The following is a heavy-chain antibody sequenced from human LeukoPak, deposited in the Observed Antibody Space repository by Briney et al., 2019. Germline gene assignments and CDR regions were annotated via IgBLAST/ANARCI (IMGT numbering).Heavy chain of an antibody. CDR2: ISAYNGNT. J-gene: IGHJ5*02. D-gene: IGHD3-9*01. CDR3: ARHVPVMPISEFDP. Sequence: ASVKVSCKASGYTFTSYGISWVRQAPGQGLEWMGWISAYNGNTNYAQKLRGRVTMTTDTSTSTAYMELRSLRSDDTAVYYCARHVPVMPISEFDPWGQGTLVTVSS. CDR1: GYTFTSYG. V-gene: IGHV1-18*01.